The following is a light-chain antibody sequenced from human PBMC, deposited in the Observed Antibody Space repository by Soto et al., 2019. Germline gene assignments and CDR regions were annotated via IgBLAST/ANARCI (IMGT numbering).Light chain of an antibody. Sequence: VVLMQSPDTLSLSPGERATLSCRASESISSHYIAWYQHKPGQAPRLLIFGASTRATGIPDRFSGSWSGTDFTLTISRLEPEDFAMYYCQNFGDSPFTFGPGTTWIS. V-gene: IGKV3-20*01. CDR1: ESISSHY. CDR2: GAS. CDR3: QNFGDSPFT. J-gene: IGKJ3*01.